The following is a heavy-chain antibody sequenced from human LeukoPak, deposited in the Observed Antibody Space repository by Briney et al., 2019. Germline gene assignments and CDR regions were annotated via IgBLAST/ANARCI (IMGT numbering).Heavy chain of an antibody. J-gene: IGHJ4*02. CDR3: ARATTVTTDFDY. D-gene: IGHD4-17*01. V-gene: IGHV4-31*03. CDR1: GGSIHSGGYY. CDR2: IYYSGYS. Sequence: SETLSLTCTVSGGSIHSGGYYWSWIRQLPGKGLAWMGFIYYSGYSNYNPSLKSRLTMSIDTSNNQFSLRLNSVTAADTAVYYCARATTVTTDFDYWGQGTLVTVSS.